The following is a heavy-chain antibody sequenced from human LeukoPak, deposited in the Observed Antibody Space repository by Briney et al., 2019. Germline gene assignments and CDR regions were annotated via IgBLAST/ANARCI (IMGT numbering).Heavy chain of an antibody. CDR2: IYYSGST. J-gene: IGHJ4*02. V-gene: IGHV4-39*07. D-gene: IGHD6-13*01. CDR3: ASYSGSSWYGSAY. Sequence: SETLSLTCTVSGGSISSSSYYWGWIRQPPGKGLEWIGSIYYSGSTYYNPSLKSRVTISVDTSKNQFSLKLSSVTAADTAVYYCASYSGSSWYGSAYWGQGTLVTVSS. CDR1: GGSISSSSYY.